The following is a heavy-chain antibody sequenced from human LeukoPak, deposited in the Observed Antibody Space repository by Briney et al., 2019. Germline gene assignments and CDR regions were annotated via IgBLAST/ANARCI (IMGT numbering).Heavy chain of an antibody. V-gene: IGHV4-38-2*01. J-gene: IGHJ4*02. D-gene: IGHD3-16*01. CDR3: ARYDSRGSASTRFDY. Sequence: SQTLSLTCAVSGYSLGKNYYWGWIRQPPGKGLEWIGRIYGTGSTSYNPSLMNRVTMSVDTSKNHFSLKLTSVTDAHTAVYYCARYDSRGSASTRFDYWGQGILVTISS. CDR1: GYSLGKNYY. CDR2: IYGTGST.